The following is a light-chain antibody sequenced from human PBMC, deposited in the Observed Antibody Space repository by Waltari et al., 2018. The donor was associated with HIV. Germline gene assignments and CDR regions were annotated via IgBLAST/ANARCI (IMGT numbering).Light chain of an antibody. J-gene: IGKJ2*01. CDR1: QDISNY. CDR3: QQFDHLPYT. CDR2: DAS. Sequence: DIQLAQSPSSLSASIGDRITITCQASQDISNYLNWYQHKPGKAPKLLIYDASNLQTGVPSRFSGSGSGTDFTFTITSLQPEDFATYYCQQFDHLPYTFGQGTRLEI. V-gene: IGKV1-33*01.